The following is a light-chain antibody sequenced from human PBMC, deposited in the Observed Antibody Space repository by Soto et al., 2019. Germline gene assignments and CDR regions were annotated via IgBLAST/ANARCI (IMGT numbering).Light chain of an antibody. V-gene: IGLV2-14*03. CDR1: SADVGAYAY. CDR3: SSYKHSGTPV. CDR2: DVT. J-gene: IGLJ7*01. Sequence: QSALTQPASVSGSPGQSITISCTGTSADVGAYAYVSWYQHHPGKGPKLMIFDVTIRPSGVSNRFSGSKSGNTASLTISGLQAEDAAEYHCSSYKHSGTPVFGGGTQLTV.